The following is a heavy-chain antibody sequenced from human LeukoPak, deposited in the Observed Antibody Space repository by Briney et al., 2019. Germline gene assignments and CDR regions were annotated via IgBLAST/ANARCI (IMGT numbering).Heavy chain of an antibody. CDR1: GGSISSYY. D-gene: IGHD3-22*01. CDR3: ASSYYYDSSGYYRFDY. V-gene: IGHV4-59*12. J-gene: IGHJ4*02. CDR2: IYYSGST. Sequence: SETLSLTCTVSGGSISSYYWSWIRQPPGKGLEWIGYIYYSGSTNYNPSLKSRVTMSVDTSKNQFSLKLSSVTAADTAVYYCASSYYYDSSGYYRFDYWGQGTLVTVSS.